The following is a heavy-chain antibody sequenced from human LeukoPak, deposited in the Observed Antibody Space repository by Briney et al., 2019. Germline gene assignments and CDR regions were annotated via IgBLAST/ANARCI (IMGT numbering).Heavy chain of an antibody. J-gene: IGHJ4*02. CDR2: ISGSGGTT. Sequence: GGSLRLSCAASGFTFKNYALSWVRQAPGKGLEWVSVISGSGGTTYYADSVKSRFTISRDNSKNTVFLQMNSLRAGDTAVYYCARQAYTTMAYIDYWGQGTLVTVSS. CDR1: GFTFKNYA. V-gene: IGHV3-23*01. D-gene: IGHD5-18*01. CDR3: ARQAYTTMAYIDY.